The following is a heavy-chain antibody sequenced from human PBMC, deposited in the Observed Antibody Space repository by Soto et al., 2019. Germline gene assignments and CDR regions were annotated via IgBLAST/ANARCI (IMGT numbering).Heavy chain of an antibody. V-gene: IGHV1-2*02. CDR2: INPNSGGT. D-gene: IGHD2-15*01. CDR3: ARGSSGSSWVRAPGGMDV. CDR1: GYTFTGYY. J-gene: IGHJ6*02. Sequence: ASVKVSCKASGYTFTGYYMHWVRQAPGQGLEWMGWINPNSGGTNYAQKFQGRVTMTRDTSISTAYMELSRLRSDDTAVYYCARGSSGSSWVRAPGGMDVWGQGTMVTVSS.